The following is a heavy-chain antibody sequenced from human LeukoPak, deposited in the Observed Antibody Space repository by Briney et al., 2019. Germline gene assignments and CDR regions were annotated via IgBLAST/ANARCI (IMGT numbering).Heavy chain of an antibody. J-gene: IGHJ4*02. Sequence: GGSLRLSCAASGFTFSDYALSWVRQAPGKGLEWVANIKQDGSEKYYVDSVKGRFTISRDNAKNSLYLQMNSLRAEDTAVYYCARFAAAGSFDYWGQGTLVTVSS. V-gene: IGHV3-7*01. CDR3: ARFAAAGSFDY. D-gene: IGHD6-13*01. CDR2: IKQDGSEK. CDR1: GFTFSDYA.